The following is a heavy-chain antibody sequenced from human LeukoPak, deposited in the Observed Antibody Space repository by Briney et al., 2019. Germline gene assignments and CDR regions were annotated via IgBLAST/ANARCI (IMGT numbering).Heavy chain of an antibody. J-gene: IGHJ2*01. Sequence: SETLSLTCTVSGGSITNNYWAWIRQPPGKELEWIGEINHSGSTNYNPSLKSRVTISVDTSKNQFSLKLSSVTAADTAVYYCARATLGGDYVSWYFDLWGRGTLVTVSS. CDR2: INHSGST. CDR3: ARATLGGDYVSWYFDL. D-gene: IGHD4-17*01. V-gene: IGHV4-34*01. CDR1: GGSITNNY.